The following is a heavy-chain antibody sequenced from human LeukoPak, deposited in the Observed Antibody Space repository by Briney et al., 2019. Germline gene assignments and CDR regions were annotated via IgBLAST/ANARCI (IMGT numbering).Heavy chain of an antibody. CDR1: GFTFSSYA. CDR2: ISYDGSNK. V-gene: IGHV3-30-3*01. Sequence: GGSLRLSCAASGFTFSSYAMHWVRQAPGKGLEWVAVISYDGSNKYYADSVKGRFTISRDNSKNTLYLQMNSLRAEDTAVYYCARDCWVADYYFDYWGQGTLVTVSS. CDR3: ARDCWVADYYFDY. D-gene: IGHD2-15*01. J-gene: IGHJ4*02.